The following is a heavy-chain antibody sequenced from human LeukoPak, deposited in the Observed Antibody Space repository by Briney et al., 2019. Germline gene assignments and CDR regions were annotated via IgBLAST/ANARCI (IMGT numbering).Heavy chain of an antibody. CDR1: GYTFTSYE. J-gene: IGHJ5*02. CDR3: AKALNLNYFDP. Sequence: ASVKVSCKASGYTFTSYEVNWVRQATGQGLEWMGWMNPDSGDTGYAQKFQGRVTMTRDTSISTAYMELSSLRSEDTAVYYCAKALNLNYFDPWGQGTLVIVSS. V-gene: IGHV1-8*01. D-gene: IGHD1-7*01. CDR2: MNPDSGDT.